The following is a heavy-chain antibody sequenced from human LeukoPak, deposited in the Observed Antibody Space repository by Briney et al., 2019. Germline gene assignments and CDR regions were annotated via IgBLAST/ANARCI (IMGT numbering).Heavy chain of an antibody. CDR3: TTDFNRGRGTTVTSWMPGIDYFDY. CDR2: IKSKTDGGTT. D-gene: IGHD4-17*01. J-gene: IGHJ4*02. V-gene: IGHV3-15*01. CDR1: GFTFSNAW. Sequence: PGGSLRLSCAASGFTFSNAWMSWVRQAPGKGLEWVGRIKSKTDGGTTDYAAPVKGRFTISRDDSKNTLSLQMNSLKTEDTAVYYCTTDFNRGRGTTVTSWMPGIDYFDYWGQGTLVTVSS.